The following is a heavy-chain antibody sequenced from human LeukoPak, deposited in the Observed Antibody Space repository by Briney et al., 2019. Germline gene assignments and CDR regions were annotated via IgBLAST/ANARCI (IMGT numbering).Heavy chain of an antibody. Sequence: ASVKVSCKASGYTFTTHGINWVRQAPGQGLEWMGWIDTYNSNTNYAQKLQGRVTMTTDTSTSTAYMELSSLRSEDTAVYYCARDRYYYDSSGYPGIFSDYWGQGTLVTVSS. D-gene: IGHD3-22*01. CDR2: IDTYNSNT. J-gene: IGHJ4*02. CDR3: ARDRYYYDSSGYPGIFSDY. CDR1: GYTFTTHG. V-gene: IGHV1-18*01.